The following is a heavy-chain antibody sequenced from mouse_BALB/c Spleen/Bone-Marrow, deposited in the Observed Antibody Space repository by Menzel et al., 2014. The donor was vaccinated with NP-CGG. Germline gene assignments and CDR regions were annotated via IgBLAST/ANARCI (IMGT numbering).Heavy chain of an antibody. D-gene: IGHD2-4*01. J-gene: IGHJ3*01. CDR3: TRAKDDDDERAWFAY. V-gene: IGHV1-81*01. CDR2: IYPGSGST. Sequence: QVQLQQSGPELVKPGASVKMSCKASGYTFTDSVISWVKRRTGQGLEWIGEIYPGSGSTYYNEKFKGKATLTADKSSNTAYMQLSSLTSEDSAVYFCTRAKDDDDERAWFAYWGQGTLVTVSA. CDR1: GYTFTDSV.